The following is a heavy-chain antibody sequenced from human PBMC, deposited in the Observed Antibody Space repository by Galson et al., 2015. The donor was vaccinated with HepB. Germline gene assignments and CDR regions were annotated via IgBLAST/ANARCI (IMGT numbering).Heavy chain of an antibody. V-gene: IGHV1-8*01. CDR3: ARGYCTNGVCFYYYYYGMDV. D-gene: IGHD2-8*01. CDR2: MNPNSGNT. CDR1: GYTFTSYD. J-gene: IGHJ6*02. Sequence: SVKVSCKASGYTFTSYDINWVRQATGQGLEWMGWMNPNSGNTGYAQKFQGRVTMTRNTSISTAYMELSSLRSEDTAVYYCARGYCTNGVCFYYYYYGMDVWGQGTTVTVSS.